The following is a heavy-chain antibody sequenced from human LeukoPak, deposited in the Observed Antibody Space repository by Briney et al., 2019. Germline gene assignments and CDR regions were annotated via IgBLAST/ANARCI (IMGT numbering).Heavy chain of an antibody. V-gene: IGHV4-59*01. D-gene: IGHD2-15*01. J-gene: IGHJ4*02. Sequence: SETLSLTCTVSGGSISSYYWSWIRQPPGKGLEWIGYIYYSGSTSYNPSLKSRVTISVDTSKNQFSLNLSSVTAAGTAVYYCARYCSGGNCYSRSFEYWGQGTLVTVSS. CDR3: ARYCSGGNCYSRSFEY. CDR1: GGSISSYY. CDR2: IYYSGST.